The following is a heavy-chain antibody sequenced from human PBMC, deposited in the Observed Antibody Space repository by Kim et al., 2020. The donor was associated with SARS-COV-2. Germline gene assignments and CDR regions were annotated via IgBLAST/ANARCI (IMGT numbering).Heavy chain of an antibody. J-gene: IGHJ4*02. CDR3: RKSYYYDSSGVR. V-gene: IGHV3-49*03. D-gene: IGHD3-22*01. CDR2: IRSKAYGGTT. CDR1: GFTFGDYA. Sequence: GGSLRLSCTASGFTFGDYAMSWFRQAPGKGLEWVGFIRSKAYGGTTEYAASVKGRFTISRDDSKSIAYLQMNSLKTEDTAVYYCRKSYYYDSSGVRWGQGTLVTVSS.